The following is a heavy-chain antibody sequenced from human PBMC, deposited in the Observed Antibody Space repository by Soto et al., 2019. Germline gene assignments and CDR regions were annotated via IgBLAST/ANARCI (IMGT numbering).Heavy chain of an antibody. CDR3: ASQLGMPT. CDR2: ISYDGSNK. V-gene: IGHV3-30-3*01. D-gene: IGHD1-1*01. Sequence: QVQLVESGGGVVQPGRSPRLSCAASGFTFSSYAMHWVRQAPGKGLEWVAVISYDGSNKYYADSVKGRFTISRDNSKNTLYLQMNSLRAEDTAVYYCASQLGMPTWGQGTLVTVSS. CDR1: GFTFSSYA. J-gene: IGHJ4*02.